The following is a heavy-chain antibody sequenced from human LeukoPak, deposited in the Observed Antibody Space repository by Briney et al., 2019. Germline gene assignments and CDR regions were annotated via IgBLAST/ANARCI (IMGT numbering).Heavy chain of an antibody. CDR2: MDPNSGNT. V-gene: IGHV1-8*01. CDR3: ARATLTFGGVSPYHFDY. CDR1: GYTFTSYD. D-gene: IGHD3-16*01. Sequence: ASVKVSCKASGYTFTSYDINWVRQATGQGLEWMGWMDPNSGNTGYAQKFQGRVTMTRNTSISTAYMELSSLRSEDTAVYYCARATLTFGGVSPYHFDYWGQGTLVTVSS. J-gene: IGHJ4*02.